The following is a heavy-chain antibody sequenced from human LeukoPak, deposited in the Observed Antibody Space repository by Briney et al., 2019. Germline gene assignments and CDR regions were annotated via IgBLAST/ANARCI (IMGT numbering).Heavy chain of an antibody. CDR2: ILPDGSQK. D-gene: IGHD2-2*01. CDR3: GRLAHNAWYAIDF. J-gene: IGHJ4*02. CDR1: DFTFDFYW. Sequence: GGSLRLSCVASDFTFDFYWMAWVRQAPGKGLEWLANILPDGSQKYYVDSVKGRFTISRDNPKNSLYLQINNLRAEDTAVYYCGRLAHNAWYAIDFWGQGTLVTVSS. V-gene: IGHV3-7*01.